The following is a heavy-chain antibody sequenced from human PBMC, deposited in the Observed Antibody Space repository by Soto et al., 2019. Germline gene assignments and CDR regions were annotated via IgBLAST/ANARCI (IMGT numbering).Heavy chain of an antibody. D-gene: IGHD1-26*01. J-gene: IGHJ3*02. CDR3: VKDPVVGTRRAIDI. Sequence: GGSLRLSCAASGFTFSNFAMNWVRQAPGKGLEWVSAISGSGGSTYYADSVKGRFTISRDNSKNTLYLQMNSLRAEDTAVYYCVKDPVVGTRRAIDIWGQATMVSVSS. CDR2: ISGSGGST. CDR1: GFTFSNFA. V-gene: IGHV3-23*01.